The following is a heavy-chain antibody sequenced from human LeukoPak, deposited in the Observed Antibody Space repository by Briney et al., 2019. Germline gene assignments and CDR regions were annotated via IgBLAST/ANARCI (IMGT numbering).Heavy chain of an antibody. D-gene: IGHD3-10*01. CDR2: ISGSGYST. CDR3: ARDRDAMVRGVIPYYFDY. CDR1: GFTFSSYA. V-gene: IGHV3-23*01. J-gene: IGHJ4*02. Sequence: GSLRLSCAASGFTFSSYAMSWVRQAPGKGLEWVSTISGSGYSTYYADSVKGRFTISRDISKNTLYLQMNSLRAEDTALYYCARDRDAMVRGVIPYYFDYWGQGTLVTVSS.